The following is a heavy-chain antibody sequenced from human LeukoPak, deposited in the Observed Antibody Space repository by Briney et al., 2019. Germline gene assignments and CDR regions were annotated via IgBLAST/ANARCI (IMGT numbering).Heavy chain of an antibody. CDR3: ARAAWDYYDSSGYYYDY. D-gene: IGHD3-22*01. CDR2: ISYDGSNK. CDR1: GFTFSSYA. J-gene: IGHJ4*02. Sequence: GGPLRLSCAASGFTFSSYAMHWVRRAPGKGLEGVAVISYDGSNKYYADTVKGRFTISRDNTKNTLYMQMNSLRAEDTAVYYCARAAWDYYDSSGYYYDYWGQGTLVTVSS. V-gene: IGHV3-30-3*01.